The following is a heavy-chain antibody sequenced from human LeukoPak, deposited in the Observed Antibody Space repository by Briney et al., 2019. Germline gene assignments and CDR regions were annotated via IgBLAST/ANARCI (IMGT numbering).Heavy chain of an antibody. CDR3: ARRRLATIRGGIDY. Sequence: SETLSLTCAVYGGSFSGYYWSWIRQPPGKGLEWIGEINHSGSANYNPSLKSRVTISVDTSKNQFSLKLSSVTAADTAVYYCARRRLATIRGGIDYWGQGTLVTVSS. CDR2: INHSGSA. D-gene: IGHD5-24*01. J-gene: IGHJ4*02. V-gene: IGHV4-34*01. CDR1: GGSFSGYY.